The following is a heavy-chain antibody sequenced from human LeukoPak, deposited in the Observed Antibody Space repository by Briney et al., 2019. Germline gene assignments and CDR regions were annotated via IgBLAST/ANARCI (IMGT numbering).Heavy chain of an antibody. Sequence: SVKVSCKASGGTFSSYTISWVRQAPGQGLEWMGRIIPILGIANYAQKFQGRVTITADKSTSTAYMELSSLRSEDTAVYYCARDAYCSGGSCYGNNWFDPWGQGTLVTVSP. CDR2: IIPILGIA. D-gene: IGHD2-15*01. V-gene: IGHV1-69*04. CDR3: ARDAYCSGGSCYGNNWFDP. J-gene: IGHJ5*02. CDR1: GGTFSSYT.